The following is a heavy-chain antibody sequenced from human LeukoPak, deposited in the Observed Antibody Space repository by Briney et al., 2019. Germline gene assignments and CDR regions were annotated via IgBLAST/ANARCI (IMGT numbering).Heavy chain of an antibody. Sequence: GGSLRLSCAASGFTFSSYWMSWVRQAPGKGLEWVANIKQDGSEKYYVDSVKGRFTISRDNAKNSLYLQMNSLRAEDTAVYYCARGGSYGSPDAFDIWGQGTMVTVSS. D-gene: IGHD5-18*01. CDR3: ARGGSYGSPDAFDI. J-gene: IGHJ3*02. CDR1: GFTFSSYW. V-gene: IGHV3-7*01. CDR2: IKQDGSEK.